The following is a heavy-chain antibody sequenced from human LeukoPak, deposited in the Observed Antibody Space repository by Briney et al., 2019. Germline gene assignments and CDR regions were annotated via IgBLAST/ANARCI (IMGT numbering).Heavy chain of an antibody. V-gene: IGHV3-74*01. CDR3: ARVRITRANWFDP. CDR2: ILSDASST. CDR1: GFTCSDYW. J-gene: IGHJ5*02. Sequence: GGSLRLSCAASGFTCSDYWMLWVRQAPGKGLGWVSRILSDASSTSYADSVKGRFTISRDIAKNTLYLQMNSLRADDTAVYYCARVRITRANWFDPWGQGTLVTVSS. D-gene: IGHD2-2*01.